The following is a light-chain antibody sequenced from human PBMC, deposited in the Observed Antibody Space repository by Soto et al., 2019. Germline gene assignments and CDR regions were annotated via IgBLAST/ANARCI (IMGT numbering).Light chain of an antibody. Sequence: EVVMTQSPDTLSVSPGERATLSCRASQSVSNNLAWYLQKPGQAPRLLIYGASIRASGIPARFSGSGSGTEVTLSISSLQSEDSAVYYCQQYNHWPITFGQGTRLEIK. CDR1: QSVSNN. CDR3: QQYNHWPIT. J-gene: IGKJ5*01. CDR2: GAS. V-gene: IGKV3D-15*01.